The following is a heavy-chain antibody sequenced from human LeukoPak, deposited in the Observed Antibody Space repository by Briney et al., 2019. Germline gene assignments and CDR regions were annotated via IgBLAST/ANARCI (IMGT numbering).Heavy chain of an antibody. CDR2: IYYSGST. D-gene: IGHD2-2*01. J-gene: IGHJ4*02. CDR3: ARGGFQCSSTSCYDY. CDR1: GGSISSGGYY. Sequence: SGTLSLTCTVSGGSISSGGYYWSWIRQHPGKGLEWIGYIYYSGSTYYNPSLKSRVTISVDTSKNQFSLKLSSVTAADTAVYYCARGGFQCSSTSCYDYWGQGTLVTVSS. V-gene: IGHV4-31*03.